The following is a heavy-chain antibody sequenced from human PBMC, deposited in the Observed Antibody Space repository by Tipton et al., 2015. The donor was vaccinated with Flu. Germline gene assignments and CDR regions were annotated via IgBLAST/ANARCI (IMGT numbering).Heavy chain of an antibody. J-gene: IGHJ6*02. CDR2: IIPIFGTA. CDR3: ARGRQQLVRGYYYYGMDV. V-gene: IGHV1-69*01. CDR1: GGTFSSYA. Sequence: QMQLVQSGAEVKKPGSSVKVSCKASGGTFSSYAISWVRQAPGQGLEWMGGIIPIFGTANYAQKFQGRVTITADESTSTAYMELSSLRSEDKAVYYCARGRQQLVRGYYYYGMDVWGQGTPVTVSS. D-gene: IGHD6-13*01.